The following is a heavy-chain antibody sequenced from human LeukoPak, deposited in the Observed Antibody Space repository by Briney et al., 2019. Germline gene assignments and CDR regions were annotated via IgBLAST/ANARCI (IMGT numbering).Heavy chain of an antibody. J-gene: IGHJ6*02. V-gene: IGHV1-8*01. Sequence: ASVKVSCKASGYTFTSYDINWVRQATGQGLEWMGWMNPNSGNTGYAQKFQGRVTMTRNTSISTAYMELSSLRSEDTAVYYCARGRRIQLWLLGLAYYYYGMDVWGQGTTVTASS. CDR2: MNPNSGNT. D-gene: IGHD5-18*01. CDR3: ARGRRIQLWLLGLAYYYYGMDV. CDR1: GYTFTSYD.